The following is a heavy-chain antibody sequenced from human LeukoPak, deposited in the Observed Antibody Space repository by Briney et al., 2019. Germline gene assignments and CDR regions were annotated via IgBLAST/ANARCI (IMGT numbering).Heavy chain of an antibody. CDR1: GFTFINYA. J-gene: IGHJ4*02. CDR3: ARDSWGGKDYFDY. CDR2: ISYDGSNI. V-gene: IGHV3-30-3*01. D-gene: IGHD2-21*01. Sequence: PPGGSLRLSCAASGFTFINYAMHWVRQAPGKGLEWVAVISYDGSNIYYADSVKDRFTISRDNSKNTLYLQMNSLRAEDTAVYYCARDSWGGKDYFDYWGQGTLVTVSS.